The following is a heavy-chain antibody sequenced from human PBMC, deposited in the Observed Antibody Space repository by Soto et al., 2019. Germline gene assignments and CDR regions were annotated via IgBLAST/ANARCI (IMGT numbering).Heavy chain of an antibody. CDR3: ARDGCSSASCYTYIRAFDV. D-gene: IGHD2-2*02. Sequence: DEQLVASGGGLGQSGGSLRLSCAASGFTFKTYSMNWVRRAPGKGLEWISYISGPGSTIKYADSVQGRFIVSRDNANGSLHLQMNNLRDDDTAVYYCARDGCSSASCYTYIRAFDVWGQGTEVPVSS. CDR2: ISGPGSTI. V-gene: IGHV3-48*02. J-gene: IGHJ3*01. CDR1: GFTFKTYS.